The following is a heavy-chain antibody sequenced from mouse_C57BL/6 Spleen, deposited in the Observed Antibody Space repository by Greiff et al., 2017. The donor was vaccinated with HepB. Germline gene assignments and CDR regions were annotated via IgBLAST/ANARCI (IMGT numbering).Heavy chain of an antibody. CDR2: IYPGGGYT. J-gene: IGHJ2*01. D-gene: IGHD2-5*01. Sequence: VQLQQSGAELVRPGTSVKMSCKASGYTFTNYWIGWAKQRPGHGLEWIGDIYPGGGYTNSNEKFKGKATLTADKSSSTAYMQFSSRTSEDSAIYYWARGESNPYYLDYWGQGTTLTVSS. V-gene: IGHV1-63*01. CDR1: GYTFTNYW. CDR3: ARGESNPYYLDY.